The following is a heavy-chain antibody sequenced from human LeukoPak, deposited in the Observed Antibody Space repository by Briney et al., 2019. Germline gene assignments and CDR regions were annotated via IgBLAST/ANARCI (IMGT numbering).Heavy chain of an antibody. CDR1: GGSISSSNW. D-gene: IGHD3-10*01. CDR2: IYHSGST. J-gene: IGHJ4*02. Sequence: SETLSLTCAVSGGSISSSNWWSWGRQPPGKGLEWIGEIYHSGSTNYNPSLKSRVTISVDTSKNQFSLKLRSVTAADTAVYYCARATPVVRYYYGSGSYPSGNYFDYWGQGTLVTVS. CDR3: ARATPVVRYYYGSGSYPSGNYFDY. V-gene: IGHV4-4*02.